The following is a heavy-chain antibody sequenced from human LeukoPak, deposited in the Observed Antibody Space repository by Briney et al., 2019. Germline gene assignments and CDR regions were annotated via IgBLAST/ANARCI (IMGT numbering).Heavy chain of an antibody. V-gene: IGHV3-30*02. CDR3: AKDERGVIDY. CDR2: IRYDGSNK. J-gene: IGHJ4*02. CDR1: GFTFSSYG. Sequence: GGSLRLSCSASGFTFSSYGMHCVRQAPGKGLEWVAFIRYDGSNKYYADSVKGRFTISRDNSKNTLYLQMNSLRAEDTAVYYCAKDERGVIDYWGQGTLVTISS. D-gene: IGHD1-1*01.